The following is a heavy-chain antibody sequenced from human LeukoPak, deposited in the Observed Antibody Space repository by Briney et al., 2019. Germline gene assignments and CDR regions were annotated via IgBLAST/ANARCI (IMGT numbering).Heavy chain of an antibody. Sequence: PGGSLRLSCAASGFTFSDYYMSWIRQAPGKGLEWVSYISSSGSTIYYADSVKGRFTISRVNAKNSLYLQMNSLRAEDTAVYYCARDAIAAAFYYYYYMDVWGKGTTVTVSS. D-gene: IGHD6-25*01. CDR3: ARDAIAAAFYYYYYMDV. CDR1: GFTFSDYY. V-gene: IGHV3-11*04. J-gene: IGHJ6*03. CDR2: ISSSGSTI.